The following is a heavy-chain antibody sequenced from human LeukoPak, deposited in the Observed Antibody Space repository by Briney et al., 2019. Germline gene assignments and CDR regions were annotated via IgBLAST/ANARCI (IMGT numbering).Heavy chain of an antibody. CDR3: ARSSGTGTFSY. Sequence: SETLSLTCTVSGDSISRSTHYWAWIRQPPGKGLEWIGSVYYGRSPYFNPSLESRATISVDTSKNHFSLKMSSVTAADTAVYYCARSSGTGTFSYWGQGTLVTVSS. D-gene: IGHD6-25*01. CDR2: VYYGRSP. CDR1: GDSISRSTHY. J-gene: IGHJ4*02. V-gene: IGHV4-39*02.